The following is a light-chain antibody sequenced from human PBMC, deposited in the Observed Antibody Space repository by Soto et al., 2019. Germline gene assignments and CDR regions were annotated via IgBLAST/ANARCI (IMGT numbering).Light chain of an antibody. V-gene: IGKV1-27*01. J-gene: IGKJ4*01. CDR2: AAS. CDR3: QKYISTPLT. CDR1: LPISNY. Sequence: DIQLTQSQSSVSAAVGARVTINRQASLPISNYLAWYQQKPGKIPNLLIYAASTLQAGVPSRFSGSGSGTDFTLTISSLQPEDVAAYYCQKYISTPLTFGVGTKVDIK.